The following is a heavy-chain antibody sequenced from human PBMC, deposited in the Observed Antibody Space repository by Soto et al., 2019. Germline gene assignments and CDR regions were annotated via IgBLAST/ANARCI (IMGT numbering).Heavy chain of an antibody. CDR2: ISSSSSTI. CDR3: ARDLGSSWYPEYFQH. CDR1: GFTFSTYS. J-gene: IGHJ1*01. Sequence: GGSLRLSCAASGFTFSTYSMNWVRQAPGKGLEWVSYISSSSSTIYYADYVKGRFTISRDNAKNSLYLQMNSLRAEDKAVYYCARDLGSSWYPEYFQHWGQGTLVTVSS. V-gene: IGHV3-48*01. D-gene: IGHD6-13*01.